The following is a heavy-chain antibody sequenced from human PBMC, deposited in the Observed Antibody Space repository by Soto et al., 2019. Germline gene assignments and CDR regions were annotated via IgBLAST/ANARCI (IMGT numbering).Heavy chain of an antibody. D-gene: IGHD3-22*01. J-gene: IGHJ4*02. CDR1: GFTVSGNY. V-gene: IGHV3-53*01. CDR3: ARGLYFYDNSGYLPFDY. Sequence: GSLRLSCAASGFTVSGNYMSWVRQAPGKGLEWVSLIYSGGSTYYADSVKGRFTISRDNSKNTLYLQMNSLRAEDTAVYYCARGLYFYDNSGYLPFDYWGQGNLVTVSS. CDR2: IYSGGST.